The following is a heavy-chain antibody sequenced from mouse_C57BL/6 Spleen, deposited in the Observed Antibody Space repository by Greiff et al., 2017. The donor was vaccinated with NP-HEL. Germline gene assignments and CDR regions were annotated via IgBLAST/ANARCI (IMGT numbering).Heavy chain of an antibody. Sequence: VQLQQPGAELVRPGSSVKLSCKASGYTFTSYWMDWVKQRPGQGLEWIGNIYPSDSETHYNQKFKDKATLTVDKSSSTAYMQLSSLTSEDSAVYYCAVYYYGSSLYYFDYWGQGTTLTVSS. CDR1: GYTFTSYW. CDR3: AVYYYGSSLYYFDY. CDR2: IYPSDSET. J-gene: IGHJ2*01. V-gene: IGHV1-61*01. D-gene: IGHD1-1*01.